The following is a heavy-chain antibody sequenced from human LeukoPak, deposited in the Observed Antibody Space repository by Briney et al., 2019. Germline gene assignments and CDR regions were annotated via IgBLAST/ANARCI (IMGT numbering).Heavy chain of an antibody. CDR2: IYSGDSEA. CDR3: AGHYTAMTQFDY. CDR1: GYRFTVYW. D-gene: IGHD5-18*01. Sequence: GESLKISCKASGYRFTVYWIAWVRQMPGKGLEWMGSIYSGDSEARYSPSSQGQVTMSVDKSISTAYLQWGSLKASDTATYYCAGHYTAMTQFDYWGQGTLVTVSS. V-gene: IGHV5-51*01. J-gene: IGHJ4*02.